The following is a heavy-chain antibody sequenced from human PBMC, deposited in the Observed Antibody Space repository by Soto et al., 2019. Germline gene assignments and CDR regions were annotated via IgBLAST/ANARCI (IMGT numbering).Heavy chain of an antibody. V-gene: IGHV3-30*18. CDR1: GFTFSNYG. CDR3: AKLQWPGVEYFQH. D-gene: IGHD6-19*01. Sequence: GGSLRLSCAASGFTFSNYGMHWVRQAPGKGLEWVAVISYEGSNKYYADSVKGRFTISRDNSKNTLYLQMSSLGPDDTAVYYCAKLQWPGVEYFQHWGQGTLVTVSS. CDR2: ISYEGSNK. J-gene: IGHJ1*01.